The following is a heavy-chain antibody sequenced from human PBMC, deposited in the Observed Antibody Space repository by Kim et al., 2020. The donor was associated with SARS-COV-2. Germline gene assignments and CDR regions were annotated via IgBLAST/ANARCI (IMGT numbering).Heavy chain of an antibody. CDR3: ARDGNEDYYDSSGYYFSY. Sequence: SETLSLTCTVSGGSISSGSYYWSWIRQPAGKGLEWIGRIYTSGSTNYNPSLKSRVTISVDTSKNQFSLKLSSVTAADTAVYYCARDGNEDYYDSSGYYFSYWGQGTLVTVSS. D-gene: IGHD3-22*01. V-gene: IGHV4-61*02. CDR1: GGSISSGSYY. J-gene: IGHJ4*02. CDR2: IYTSGST.